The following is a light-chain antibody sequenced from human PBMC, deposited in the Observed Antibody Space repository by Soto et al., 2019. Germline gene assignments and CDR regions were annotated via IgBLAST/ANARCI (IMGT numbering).Light chain of an antibody. CDR3: QQYGSSPRT. Sequence: ELVLTKSPGPLSLSPGERATLSCRASQSVSSSYLAWYQQKPGQAPRLLVYAASSRATGIPDRFSGSGSGTDFTLTISRLEPDDFAVYYCQQYGSSPRTFGQGTKVDIK. J-gene: IGKJ1*01. CDR1: QSVSSSY. CDR2: AAS. V-gene: IGKV3-20*01.